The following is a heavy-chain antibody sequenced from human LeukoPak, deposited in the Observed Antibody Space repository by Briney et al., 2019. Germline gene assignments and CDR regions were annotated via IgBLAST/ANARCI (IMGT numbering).Heavy chain of an antibody. CDR2: LTGSGGTT. V-gene: IGHV3-23*01. CDR1: GFTFSDYA. CDR3: AKGRQWTDYYMDV. D-gene: IGHD6-19*01. J-gene: IGHJ6*03. Sequence: PGGSLRLSCAASGFTFSDYAMSWVRQAPGKGLEWVSGLTGSGGTTYYADSVKGRFTISRDNSKNTLYLQMNSLRAEDTAIYYCAKGRQWTDYYMDVWGKGTTVTVSS.